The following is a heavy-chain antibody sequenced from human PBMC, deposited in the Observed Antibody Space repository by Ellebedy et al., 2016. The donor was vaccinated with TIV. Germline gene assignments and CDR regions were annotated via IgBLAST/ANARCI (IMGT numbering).Heavy chain of an antibody. CDR1: GFTFDDYA. V-gene: IGHV3-9*01. CDR3: AKEHSWFLADPGDGDFDY. Sequence: GGSLRLSCAASGFTFDDYAMHWVRQAPGKGLEWVSGISWNSGSIGYADSVKGRFTISRDNAKNSLYLQMNSLRAEDTALYYCAKEHSWFLADPGDGDFDYWGQGTLVTVSS. D-gene: IGHD3-3*01. J-gene: IGHJ4*02. CDR2: ISWNSGSI.